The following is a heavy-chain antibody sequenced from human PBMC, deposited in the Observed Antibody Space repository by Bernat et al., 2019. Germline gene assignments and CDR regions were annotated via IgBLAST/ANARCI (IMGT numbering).Heavy chain of an antibody. CDR2: ITNDGSET. CDR1: GFSFSTYG. Sequence: QVQLVESGGGVVQPGRSLRLSWVGVGFSFSTYGIHWVRQAPGKGLEWVAVITNDGSETYYADSVKGRFTVSRDNSKKTVTLQMNSLKDEDTAVYYCARDWDRVDGNDAFDIWGQGTMVTVSS. CDR3: ARDWDRVDGNDAFDI. D-gene: IGHD1-1*01. V-gene: IGHV3-30*03. J-gene: IGHJ3*02.